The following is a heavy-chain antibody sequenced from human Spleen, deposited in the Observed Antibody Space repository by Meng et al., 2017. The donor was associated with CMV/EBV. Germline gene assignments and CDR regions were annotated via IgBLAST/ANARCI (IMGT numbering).Heavy chain of an antibody. CDR1: GGSFSGYY. CDR2: INHSGST. CDR3: ARGRVSGLDY. J-gene: IGHJ4*02. V-gene: IGHV4-34*01. D-gene: IGHD5/OR15-5a*01. Sequence: LPLTCAVYGGSFSGYYWSWIRQPPGKGLEWIGEINHSGSTNYNPSLKSRVTISVDTSKNQFSLKLSSVTAADTAVYYCARGRVSGLDYWGQGTLVTVSS.